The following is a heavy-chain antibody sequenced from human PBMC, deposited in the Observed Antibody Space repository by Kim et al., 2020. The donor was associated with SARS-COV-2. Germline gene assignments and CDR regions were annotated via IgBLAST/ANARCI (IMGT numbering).Heavy chain of an antibody. Sequence: ASVKVSCKPSGYTFTSYDINWVRQATGQGLEWMGWMNPNSGNTGYAQKFQGRVTMTRNTSISTAYMELSSLRSEDTAVYYCARGSSLLWFGELLPYYYYGMDVWGQGTTVTVSS. CDR3: ARGSSLLWFGELLPYYYYGMDV. CDR2: MNPNSGNT. J-gene: IGHJ6*02. CDR1: GYTFTSYD. D-gene: IGHD3-10*01. V-gene: IGHV1-8*01.